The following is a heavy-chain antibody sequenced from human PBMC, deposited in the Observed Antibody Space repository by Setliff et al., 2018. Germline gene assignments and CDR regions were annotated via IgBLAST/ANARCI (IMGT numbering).Heavy chain of an antibody. D-gene: IGHD3-10*01. CDR3: ARGVYYYYGSGSYYAALDY. CDR1: GGSISSSSYY. V-gene: IGHV4-39*07. CDR2: IYYSGST. J-gene: IGHJ4*02. Sequence: PSETLSLTCTVSGGSISSSSYYWGWIRQPPGKGLEWIGSIYYSGSTYYNPSLKSRVTISVDTSKNQFSLKLSSVTAADTAVYYCARGVYYYYGSGSYYAALDYWGQGTLVTVSS.